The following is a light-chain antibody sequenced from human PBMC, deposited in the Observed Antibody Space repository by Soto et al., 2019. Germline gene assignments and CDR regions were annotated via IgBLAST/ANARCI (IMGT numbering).Light chain of an antibody. V-gene: IGKV3-15*01. CDR2: DAS. Sequence: EIVMTQSPATLSVSPGERAALSCSASQSVSSNLAWYQQKPGQAPRLLIYDASTRANVIPARFSGSGSGTEFTLTISSLQSEDFAVYYCQQYNDWPTITFGQGTRLEIK. J-gene: IGKJ5*01. CDR1: QSVSSN. CDR3: QQYNDWPTIT.